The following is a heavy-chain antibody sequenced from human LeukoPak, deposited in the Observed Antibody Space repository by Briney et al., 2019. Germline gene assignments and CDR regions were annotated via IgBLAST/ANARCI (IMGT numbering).Heavy chain of an antibody. V-gene: IGHV4-34*01. Sequence: PSETLSLTCAVYGGSFSGYYWSWIRQPPGKGLEWIGEINHSGGTNYNPSLKSRVTISVDTSKNQFSLKLSSVTAADTAVYYCARGFYDYVWGSYPEPWDYWGQGTLVTVSS. CDR1: GGSFSGYY. CDR2: INHSGGT. CDR3: ARGFYDYVWGSYPEPWDY. J-gene: IGHJ4*02. D-gene: IGHD3-16*02.